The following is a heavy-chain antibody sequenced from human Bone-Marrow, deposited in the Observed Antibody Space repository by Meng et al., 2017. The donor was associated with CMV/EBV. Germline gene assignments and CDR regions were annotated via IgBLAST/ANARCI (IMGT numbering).Heavy chain of an antibody. D-gene: IGHD3-3*01. Sequence: ASVKVSCKASGYTFTSYDINWVRQATGQGLEWMGWMNPNSGNTGYAQKFQGRVTMTRNTSISTAYMELSSLRSEDTAVYYCASGNLNRITIFGVAYDAFDIWGQGTMVTGSS. CDR1: GYTFTSYD. J-gene: IGHJ3*02. CDR3: ASGNLNRITIFGVAYDAFDI. V-gene: IGHV1-8*01. CDR2: MNPNSGNT.